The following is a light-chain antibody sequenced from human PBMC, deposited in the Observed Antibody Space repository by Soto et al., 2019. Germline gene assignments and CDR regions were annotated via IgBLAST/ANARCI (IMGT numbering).Light chain of an antibody. CDR1: SSDVGGYKY. CDR2: EVS. V-gene: IGLV2-14*01. J-gene: IGLJ2*01. Sequence: QSALTQPASVSGSPGQSITISCTGTSSDVGGYKYVSWYQQHPGKAPNLIIYEVSNRPSGVSNRFSGSKSDNTASLTISGLQAEDDADYYCSSYTSTSTRVVFGGGTQRTVL. CDR3: SSYTSTSTRVV.